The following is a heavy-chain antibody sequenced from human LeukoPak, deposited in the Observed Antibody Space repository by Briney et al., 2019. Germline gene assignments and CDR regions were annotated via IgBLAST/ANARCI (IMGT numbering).Heavy chain of an antibody. D-gene: IGHD2-2*01. CDR1: GLTLSNAW. CDR2: IKSKTDGGTT. CDR3: TTYCSSASCYHYFDY. V-gene: IGHV3-15*01. Sequence: GGSLTLSRAASGLTLSNAWMSWVRQAPGKGLEWVGRIKSKTDGGTTDYAAPVQGRFIISRDDSKNTLYLQMNSLKIEDTAVYYCTTYCSSASCYHYFDYWGQGTLVTVSS. J-gene: IGHJ4*02.